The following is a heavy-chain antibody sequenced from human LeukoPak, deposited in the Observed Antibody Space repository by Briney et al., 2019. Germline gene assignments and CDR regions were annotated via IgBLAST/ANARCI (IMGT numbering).Heavy chain of an antibody. CDR2: IYTSGST. D-gene: IGHD3-10*01. CDR1: GGSISSGSYY. Sequence: SETPSLTCTVSGGSISSGSYYWSWIRQPAGKGLEWIGRIYTSGSTNYNPSLKSRVTISVDTSKNQFSLKLSSVTAADTAVYYCAITYYYGSGSYQRDYWGQGTLVTVSS. V-gene: IGHV4-61*02. J-gene: IGHJ4*02. CDR3: AITYYYGSGSYQRDY.